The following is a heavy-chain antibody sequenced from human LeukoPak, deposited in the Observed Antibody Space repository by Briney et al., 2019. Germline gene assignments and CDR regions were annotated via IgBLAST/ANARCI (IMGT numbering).Heavy chain of an antibody. V-gene: IGHV1-18*01. Sequence: ASVKVSCKPSGYASNAYGISWVRQAPGRGLEWLWWISGYNYNTNYAQLFRGRVTMTIDTSTITAYMELRSLTSDDTAVYYCARDKSVATAPRHPFDYWGQGTLITVSS. CDR3: ARDKSVATAPRHPFDY. J-gene: IGHJ4*02. CDR2: ISGYNYNT. D-gene: IGHD5-12*01. CDR1: GYASNAYG.